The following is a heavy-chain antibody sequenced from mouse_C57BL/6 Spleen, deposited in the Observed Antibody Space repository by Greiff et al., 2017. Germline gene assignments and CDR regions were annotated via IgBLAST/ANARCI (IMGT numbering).Heavy chain of an antibody. Sequence: VQLQQSGAELVRPGASVKLSCTASGFNIKDDYMHWVKQRPEQGLEWIGWIDPENGDTESASKFQGKATITADTSSNTAYLQLSSLTSEDTAVYYCTTDYGSSVERYYFDVWGTGTTVTVSS. CDR3: TTDYGSSVERYYFDV. D-gene: IGHD1-1*01. CDR2: IDPENGDT. V-gene: IGHV14-4*01. J-gene: IGHJ1*03. CDR1: GFNIKDDY.